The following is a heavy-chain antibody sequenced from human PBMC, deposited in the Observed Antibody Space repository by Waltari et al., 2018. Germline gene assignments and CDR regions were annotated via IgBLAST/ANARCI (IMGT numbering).Heavy chain of an antibody. CDR2: IYPTGTT. Sequence: QLQLKESGPGLVKPSETLSLTCVVSGDSIPGHSHSWGRVRQSPGKGLEWIGSIYPTGTTYYRPSLKSRVSLSIDSSESQFSLKLSSVTATDTAVYFCASGVGFWSLNGYDMGYYFDYWGQGALVSVSS. V-gene: IGHV4-39*01. CDR1: GDSIPGHSHS. J-gene: IGHJ4*02. D-gene: IGHD5-12*01. CDR3: ASGVGFWSLNGYDMGYYFDY.